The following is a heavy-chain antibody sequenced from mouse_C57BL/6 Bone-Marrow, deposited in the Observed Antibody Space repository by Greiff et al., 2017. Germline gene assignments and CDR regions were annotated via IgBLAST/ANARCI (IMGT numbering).Heavy chain of an antibody. V-gene: IGHV1-85*01. D-gene: IGHD1-1*01. CDR1: GYTFTSYD. J-gene: IGHJ1*03. CDR2: IYPRDGST. CDR3: ASLGFDVSSGDWSFDV. Sequence: QVQLQQSGPELVKPGASVKLSCKASGYTFTSYDINWVKQRPGQGLEWIGWIYPRDGSTKYNEKFKGKATFTVDTSSSTAYMELHSLTSEDSAVDFCASLGFDVSSGDWSFDVWGTGTTVTVSS.